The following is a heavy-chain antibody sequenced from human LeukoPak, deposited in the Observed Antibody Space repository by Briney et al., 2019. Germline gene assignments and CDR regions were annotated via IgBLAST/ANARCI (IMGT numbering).Heavy chain of an antibody. CDR1: GYTFTSYG. J-gene: IGHJ5*02. V-gene: IGHV1-18*01. CDR2: ISAYNGNT. Sequence: ASVKVSCKASGYTFTSYGISWVRQAPGQGLEWMGWISAYNGNTNYAQKLQGRVTMTTDTSTSTAYMELRSLRSDDTAVYYCARKASCYDYNWFDPWGQGTLVTVSS. CDR3: ARKASCYDYNWFDP. D-gene: IGHD5-12*01.